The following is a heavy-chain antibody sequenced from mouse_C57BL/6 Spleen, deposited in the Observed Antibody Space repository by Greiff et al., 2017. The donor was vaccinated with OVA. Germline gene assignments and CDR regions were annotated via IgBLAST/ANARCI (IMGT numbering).Heavy chain of an antibody. CDR2: ISDGGSYT. V-gene: IGHV5-4*01. CDR3: AREGYGYDGGPYAMDY. CDR1: GFTFSSYA. D-gene: IGHD2-2*01. J-gene: IGHJ4*01. Sequence: DVKLVESGGGLVKPGGSLKLSCAASGFTFSSYAMSWVRQTPEKRLEWVATISDGGSYTYYPDNVKGRFTISRDTAKNNLYLQMSHLKSEDTAMYYCAREGYGYDGGPYAMDYWGQGTSVTVSS.